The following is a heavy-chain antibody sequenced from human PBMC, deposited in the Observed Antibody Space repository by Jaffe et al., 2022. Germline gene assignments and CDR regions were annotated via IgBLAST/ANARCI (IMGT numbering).Heavy chain of an antibody. D-gene: IGHD3-9*01. Sequence: QVQLQESGPGLVKPSETLSLTCAVSGYSISSGYYWGWIRQPPGKGLEWIGSIYHSGSTYYNPSLKSRVTISVDTSKNQFSLKLSSVTAADTAVYYCARVAGEDILTGYTYYYYYYYMDVWGKGTTVTVSS. CDR3: ARVAGEDILTGYTYYYYYYYMDV. J-gene: IGHJ6*03. CDR1: GYSISSGYY. V-gene: IGHV4-38-2*01. CDR2: IYHSGST.